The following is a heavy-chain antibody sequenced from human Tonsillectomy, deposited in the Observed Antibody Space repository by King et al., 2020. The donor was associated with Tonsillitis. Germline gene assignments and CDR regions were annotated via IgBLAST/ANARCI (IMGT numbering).Heavy chain of an antibody. D-gene: IGHD3-22*01. CDR2: INHSGST. J-gene: IGHJ6*02. Sequence: VQLQQWGAGLLKPSETLSLTCAVYGGSFSGYFWSWIRQPPGKGLEWIGEINHSGSTNYNPSLKSRVTISVDTSKNQFSLKLSSGTAADTALYYCWGSYYDSSGSPAAAAACYYYYGMDVWGQGTTVTVSS. CDR1: GGSFSGYF. V-gene: IGHV4-34*01. CDR3: WGSYYDSSGSPAAAAACYYYYGMDV.